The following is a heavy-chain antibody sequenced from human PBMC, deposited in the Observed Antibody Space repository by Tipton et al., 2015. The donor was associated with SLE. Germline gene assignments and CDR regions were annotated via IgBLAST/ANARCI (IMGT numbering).Heavy chain of an antibody. CDR2: IYYSGST. Sequence: TLSLTCTVSGGSISSYYWSWIRQPPGKGLEWIGYIYYSGSTNYNPSLKSRVTISVDTSKNQFSLKLSSVTAADTAVYYCARLFIAVAGTGNAFDIWGQGTMVTVSS. D-gene: IGHD6-19*01. J-gene: IGHJ3*02. CDR1: GGSISSYY. CDR3: ARLFIAVAGTGNAFDI. V-gene: IGHV4-59*08.